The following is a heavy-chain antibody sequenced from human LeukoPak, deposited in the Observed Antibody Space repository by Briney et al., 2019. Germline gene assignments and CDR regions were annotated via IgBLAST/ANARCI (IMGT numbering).Heavy chain of an antibody. D-gene: IGHD1-14*01. CDR1: GFTFDHYA. CDR3: AKGAPVDYYYYMDV. Sequence: GGSLRLSCAASGFTFDHYAMHWVRQAPGKGLEWVSLISWDGGSTYYADSVKGRFTISRDNSKNSLYLQMNSLRAEDTALYYCAKGAPVDYYYYMDVWGKGTTVTVSS. J-gene: IGHJ6*03. CDR2: ISWDGGST. V-gene: IGHV3-43D*03.